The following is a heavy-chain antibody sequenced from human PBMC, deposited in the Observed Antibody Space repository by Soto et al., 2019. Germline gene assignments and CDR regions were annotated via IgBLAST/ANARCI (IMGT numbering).Heavy chain of an antibody. Sequence: QVQLVESGGGVVQPGTSLRLSCADSGFTFSSFGMHWVRQAPGKGLEWVAVISFVGTNKYYAGSVKGRFTISRDNSKNTLYREMNRLRPEDTAVYYCAKDRRPEHCSTSACPLSYYGMEVWGQLTTVRVSS. CDR2: ISFVGTNK. J-gene: IGHJ6*02. CDR1: GFTFSSFG. D-gene: IGHD2-2*01. V-gene: IGHV3-30*18. CDR3: AKDRRPEHCSTSACPLSYYGMEV.